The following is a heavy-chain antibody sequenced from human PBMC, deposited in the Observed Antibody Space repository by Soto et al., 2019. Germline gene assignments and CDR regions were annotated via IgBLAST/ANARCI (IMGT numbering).Heavy chain of an antibody. J-gene: IGHJ4*02. V-gene: IGHV3-23*01. CDR3: AKDYPLGYSSSPSLDY. Sequence: GGSLRLSCAASGFTFSSYAMSWVRQAPGKGLEWVSAISGSGGSTYYADSVKGRFTISRDNSKNTLYLQMNSLRAEDTAVYYCAKDYPLGYSSSPSLDYWGQGTLVTVSS. CDR1: GFTFSSYA. D-gene: IGHD6-13*01. CDR2: ISGSGGST.